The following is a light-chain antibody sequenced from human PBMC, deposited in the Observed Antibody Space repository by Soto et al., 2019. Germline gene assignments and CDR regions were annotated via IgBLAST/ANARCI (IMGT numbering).Light chain of an antibody. CDR3: CSYAGSSYV. Sequence: QSLLTQPASVSGSPGQSITISCTGTSSDVGSYNLVSWYQQHPGKAPKLMIYEGSKRPSGVSNRFSGSKSGNAASLTISGLQAEDEADYYCCSYAGSSYVFGPGTKVTV. J-gene: IGLJ1*01. V-gene: IGLV2-23*01. CDR1: SSDVGSYNL. CDR2: EGS.